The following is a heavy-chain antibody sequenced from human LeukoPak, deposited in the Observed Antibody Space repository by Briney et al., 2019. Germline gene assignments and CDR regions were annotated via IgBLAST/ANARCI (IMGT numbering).Heavy chain of an antibody. CDR3: VRRYMATSAEDFDY. J-gene: IGHJ4*02. Sequence: PGESLRLSCVDSEFTLSRYWMHWVRQAPGEGLVWVSRINIDGSTTNYADSVKGRFTISRDNAKNSLYLQMNSLRAEDTAVYYCVRRYMATSAEDFDYWGQGTLVTVSS. CDR1: EFTLSRYW. V-gene: IGHV3-74*01. CDR2: INIDGSTT. D-gene: IGHD5-24*01.